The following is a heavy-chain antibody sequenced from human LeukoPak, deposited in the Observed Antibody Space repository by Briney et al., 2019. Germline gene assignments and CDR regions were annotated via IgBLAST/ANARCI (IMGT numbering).Heavy chain of an antibody. Sequence: SETLSLTCTVSGGSISNYYLSWIRQPAGKGLDWIGRLYTGRSTDYNPSLKSRVTMSVDTSNNQFSLRLTSLTAADTATYYCARESRVLIGDGYYLDSWGPGTLVTVSS. V-gene: IGHV4-4*07. CDR2: LYTGRST. D-gene: IGHD3-3*01. J-gene: IGHJ4*02. CDR3: ARESRVLIGDGYYLDS. CDR1: GGSISNYY.